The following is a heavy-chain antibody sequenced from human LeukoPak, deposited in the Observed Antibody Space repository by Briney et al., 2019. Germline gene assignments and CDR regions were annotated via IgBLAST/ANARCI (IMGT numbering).Heavy chain of an antibody. CDR2: INHSGST. V-gene: IGHV4-34*01. Sequence: SETLSLTCAVYGGSCSGYYWSWIRQPPRKGLEWIGVINHSGSTNYNPSLKSRATISVTTYKNQFSLRMSSVTAADTAVYYCARKGAQGQLWLGPRLYYFDYWGQGTLVTVSS. J-gene: IGHJ4*02. CDR3: ARKGAQGQLWLGPRLYYFDY. D-gene: IGHD5-18*01. CDR1: GGSCSGYY.